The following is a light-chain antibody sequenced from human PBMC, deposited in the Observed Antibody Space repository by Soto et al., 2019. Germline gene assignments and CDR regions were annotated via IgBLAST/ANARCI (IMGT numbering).Light chain of an antibody. CDR1: QSLNSW. Sequence: DIQMTQSPSTLSASVGDRVTITCRASQSLNSWLAWYQHKPGKAPKLLIHKASILASGTPPRFSRSDTGAAFPPTIRSLQPEDFASYYSRHSIGASGMFGQG. J-gene: IGKJ1*01. CDR2: KAS. V-gene: IGKV1-5*03. CDR3: RHSIGASGM.